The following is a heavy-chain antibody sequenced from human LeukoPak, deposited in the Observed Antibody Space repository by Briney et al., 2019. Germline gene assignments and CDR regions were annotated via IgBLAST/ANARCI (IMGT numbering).Heavy chain of an antibody. CDR1: GYSISSGHY. CDR2: IYHSGST. Sequence: SETLSLTCAVSGYSISSGHYWGWIRPPPGKGLEWIGSIYHSGSTYYNPSLKSRVTISLDTSKNQFSLKLSSVTAADTAVYHCARDHCSGGSCYSFPDWYFDLWGRGTLVTVSS. D-gene: IGHD2-15*01. J-gene: IGHJ2*01. CDR3: ARDHCSGGSCYSFPDWYFDL. V-gene: IGHV4-38-2*02.